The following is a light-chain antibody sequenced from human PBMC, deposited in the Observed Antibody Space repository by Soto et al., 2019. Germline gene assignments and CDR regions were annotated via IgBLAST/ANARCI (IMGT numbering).Light chain of an antibody. CDR1: SSNIGAGYD. V-gene: IGLV1-40*01. CDR2: GNS. CDR3: QSYDSSLSGSYV. J-gene: IGLJ1*01. Sequence: QSVLTQPPSVSGAPGQRVTISCTGSSSNIGAGYDVHWYQQLPGTAPKLLIYGNSNRPSGVPDRFSGSKSGTSASLAITGLQAEYEAYYYCQSYDSSLSGSYVFGTGTKVTVL.